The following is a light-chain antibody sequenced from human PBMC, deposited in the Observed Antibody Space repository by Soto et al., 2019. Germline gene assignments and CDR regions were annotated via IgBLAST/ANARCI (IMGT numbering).Light chain of an antibody. CDR2: GAS. V-gene: IGKV3-20*01. CDR1: QSVSSSY. CDR3: QQYGSSSFT. Sequence: EIVLTQSPGTLSLSPGERATLSCRASQSVSSSYLAWYEQKPGQAPRLLIYGASSRATGIPDRFSGSGSGTDFTLTISRLEPEDFAVYFCQQYGSSSFTLGPGTKVHIK. J-gene: IGKJ3*01.